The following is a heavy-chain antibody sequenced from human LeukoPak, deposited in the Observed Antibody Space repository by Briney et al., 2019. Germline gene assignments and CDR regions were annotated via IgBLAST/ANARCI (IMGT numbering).Heavy chain of an antibody. V-gene: IGHV3-30-3*01. J-gene: IGHJ4*02. CDR1: GFTFSGYA. Sequence: GGSLRLSCAASGFTFSGYAMHWVRQAPGKGLEWVAVISYDGSNEYYADSVKGRFTISRDNSKNTLYLQMNSLSVEDTAVYYCASTFYGDSPPYWGQGTLVTVSS. D-gene: IGHD4-17*01. CDR3: ASTFYGDSPPY. CDR2: ISYDGSNE.